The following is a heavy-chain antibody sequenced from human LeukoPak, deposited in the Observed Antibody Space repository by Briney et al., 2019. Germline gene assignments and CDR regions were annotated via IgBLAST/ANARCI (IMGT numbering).Heavy chain of an antibody. CDR2: IKQDGSEK. CDR3: AKDRHYSSNVFDY. J-gene: IGHJ4*02. CDR1: RFTFSNYW. D-gene: IGHD3-10*01. V-gene: IGHV3-7*01. Sequence: GGSLRLSCAASRFTFSNYWMSWVRQAPGKGPEWVANIKQDGSEKYYVDSVKGRFTISRDNSKNTLYLQMNSLRAEDTAVFYCAKDRHYSSNVFDYWGQGTLVTVSS.